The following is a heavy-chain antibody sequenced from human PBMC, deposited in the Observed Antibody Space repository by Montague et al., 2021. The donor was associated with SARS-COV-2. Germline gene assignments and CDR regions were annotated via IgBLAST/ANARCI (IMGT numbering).Heavy chain of an antibody. CDR2: ICYDGSNK. CDR1: GFYFSNYY. CDR3: AGDRPVVITASFDV. Sequence: SLRLSCAASGFYFSNYYMHWVRQAPGKGLEWVSFICYDGSNKYYADSVKGRFTISRDNSENTLYLEMNGLRAEDTAVYYCAGDRPVVITASFDVWGQGTLVTVS. D-gene: IGHD3-22*01. V-gene: IGHV3-30-3*01. J-gene: IGHJ4*02.